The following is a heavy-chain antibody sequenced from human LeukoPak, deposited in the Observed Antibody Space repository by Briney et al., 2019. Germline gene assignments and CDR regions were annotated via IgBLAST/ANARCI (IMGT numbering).Heavy chain of an antibody. CDR1: GYTFTSYG. D-gene: IGHD3-22*01. J-gene: IGHJ3*02. Sequence: ASVKVSCKASGYTFTSYGISWVRQAPGQGLEWMGWISAYNGNTNYAQKLQGRVTMTTDTSTSTAYMELRSLRSDDTAIYYCAKDIGDSTGYYSDAFDIWGHGTMVTVSS. CDR3: AKDIGDSTGYYSDAFDI. CDR2: ISAYNGNT. V-gene: IGHV1-18*01.